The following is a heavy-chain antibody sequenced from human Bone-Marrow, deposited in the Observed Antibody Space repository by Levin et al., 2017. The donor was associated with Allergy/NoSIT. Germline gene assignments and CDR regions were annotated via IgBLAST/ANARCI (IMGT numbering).Heavy chain of an antibody. CDR3: ARGGGYDYYFDY. J-gene: IGHJ4*02. D-gene: IGHD5-12*01. Sequence: PSETLSLTCSVSGGSLSSGGYYWNWIRQPAGKELQWIGRIYTTGTTNYNPSLKSRITVSVDTSKNQFSLTLKSVTAADTAVYYCARGGGYDYYFDYWGQGTLVTVSS. CDR2: IYTTGTT. V-gene: IGHV4-61*02. CDR1: GGSLSSGGYY.